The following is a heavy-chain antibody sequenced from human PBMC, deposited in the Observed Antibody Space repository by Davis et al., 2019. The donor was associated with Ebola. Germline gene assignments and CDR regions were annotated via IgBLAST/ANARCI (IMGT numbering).Heavy chain of an antibody. D-gene: IGHD6-19*01. CDR1: GYTFTNYD. V-gene: IGHV1-18*01. CDR2: ISAYNGNT. Sequence: ASVKVSCKTSGYTFTNYDINWVRQATGQGLEWMGWISAYNGNTNYAQKLQGRVTMTTDTSTSTAYMELRSLRSDDTAVYYCARSIAVGPFDYWGQGTLVTVSS. J-gene: IGHJ4*02. CDR3: ARSIAVGPFDY.